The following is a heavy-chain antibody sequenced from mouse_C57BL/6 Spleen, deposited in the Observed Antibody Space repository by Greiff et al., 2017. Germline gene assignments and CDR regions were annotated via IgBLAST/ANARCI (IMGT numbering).Heavy chain of an antibody. CDR2: IHPNSGST. Sequence: QVQLKESGAELVKPGASVKLSCTASGYTFTSYWMHWVKQRPGQGLEWIGMIHPNSGSTNYNEKFKSKATLTVDKSSSTAYMQLSSLTSEDSAVYYCARSEDGYCVGFAYWGQGTLVTVSA. CDR1: GYTFTSYW. CDR3: ARSEDGYCVGFAY. J-gene: IGHJ3*01. V-gene: IGHV1-64*01. D-gene: IGHD2-3*01.